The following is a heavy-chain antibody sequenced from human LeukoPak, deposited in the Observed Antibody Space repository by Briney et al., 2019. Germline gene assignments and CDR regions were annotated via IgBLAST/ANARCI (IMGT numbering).Heavy chain of an antibody. CDR2: IYTSGST. V-gene: IGHV4-59*10. CDR1: GGSFSGYY. Sequence: SETLSLTCAVYGGSFSGYYWSWIRQPAGKGLEWIGRIYTSGSTNYNPSLKSRVTISVDTSKNQFSLKLSSVTAADTAVYYCARGEDYGEANWFDPWGQGTLVTVSS. CDR3: ARGEDYGEANWFDP. D-gene: IGHD4-17*01. J-gene: IGHJ5*02.